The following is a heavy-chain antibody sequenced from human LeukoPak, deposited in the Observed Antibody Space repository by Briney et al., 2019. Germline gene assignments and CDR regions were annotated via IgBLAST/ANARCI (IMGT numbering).Heavy chain of an antibody. J-gene: IGHJ4*02. V-gene: IGHV3-21*01. Sequence: GGSLRLSCAASGFTFSSYSMNWVRRAPGKGLEWVSSISSGSSYIYYADSVKGRFTISRDNAKNSLYLQMNSLRAEDTAVYYCARDWGYYDSSGYYYPYYFDYWGQGTLVTVSS. CDR3: ARDWGYYDSSGYYYPYYFDY. CDR2: ISSGSSYI. CDR1: GFTFSSYS. D-gene: IGHD3-22*01.